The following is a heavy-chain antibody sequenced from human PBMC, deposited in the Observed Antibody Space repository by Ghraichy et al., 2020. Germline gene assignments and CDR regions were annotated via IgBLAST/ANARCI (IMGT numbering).Heavy chain of an antibody. Sequence: GGSLRLSCAASGFSFSNAWMTWVRQAPGKGLEWVGRIKSKTDAGTTDYAAPVKGRFTISRDDSENTLYLQMNSLKIEDTAVYYCTTLVWMTYYYYNGMDVWGQGTTVTVSS. CDR3: TTLVWMTYYYYNGMDV. J-gene: IGHJ6*02. CDR1: GFSFSNAW. V-gene: IGHV3-15*01. CDR2: IKSKTDAGTT. D-gene: IGHD1-1*01.